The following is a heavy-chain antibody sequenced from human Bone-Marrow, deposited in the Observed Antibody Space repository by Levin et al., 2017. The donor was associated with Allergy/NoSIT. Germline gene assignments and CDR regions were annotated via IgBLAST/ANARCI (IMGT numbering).Heavy chain of an antibody. CDR2: IDPHDSYT. D-gene: IGHD4-23*01. Sequence: GESLKISCQVSGFDFSSHWINWVRQVPGKGLEWMGNIDPHDSYTNYSPSFRGHVTVSVDRSINTAYLQLSSLKASDTAIYYCARRRGTYGGYFDFWGQGSLIIVSS. J-gene: IGHJ4*02. CDR1: GFDFSSHW. CDR3: ARRRGTYGGYFDF. V-gene: IGHV5-10-1*01.